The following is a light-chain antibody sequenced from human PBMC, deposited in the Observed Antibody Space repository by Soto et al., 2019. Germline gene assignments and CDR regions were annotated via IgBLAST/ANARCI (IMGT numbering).Light chain of an antibody. CDR1: SSNIGNNF. V-gene: IGLV1-51*01. J-gene: IGLJ3*02. Sequence: QSVLTQPPSVSAAPGQKVTISCSGSSSNIGNNFVSWYQQHPGTAPKVIIYDNNKRPSGIPDRFSGSKSGTSATLGITGLQTGDEADYYYGTWESSLSDGSWVFGGGTKLTVL. CDR3: GTWESSLSDGSWV. CDR2: DNN.